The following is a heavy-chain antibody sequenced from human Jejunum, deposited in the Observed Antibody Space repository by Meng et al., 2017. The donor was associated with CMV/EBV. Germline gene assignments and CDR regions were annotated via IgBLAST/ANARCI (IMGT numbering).Heavy chain of an antibody. Sequence: SGLTVSSHWMTWVRQAPGKGLEWVANINQDGSQKNYVDSVKGRFTISRDNAKNSLFLQMNSLRAEDTAVYYCARVAAAGRGMDVWGQGTTVTVSS. CDR2: INQDGSQK. CDR3: ARVAAAGRGMDV. CDR1: GLTVSSHW. V-gene: IGHV3-7*04. D-gene: IGHD6-13*01. J-gene: IGHJ6*02.